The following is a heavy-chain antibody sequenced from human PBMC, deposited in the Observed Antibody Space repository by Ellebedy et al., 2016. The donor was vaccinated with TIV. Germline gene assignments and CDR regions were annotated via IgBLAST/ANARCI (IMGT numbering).Heavy chain of an antibody. CDR2: ISWDGGST. Sequence: GGSLRLSCVASGFTFSSYSMNWVRQAPGKGLEWVSLISWDGGSTYYADSVKGRFTISRDNSKNSLYLQMNSLRTEDTALYYCAKDFGGGLRTSTSWYFDLWGRGTLVTVSS. CDR3: AKDFGGGLRTSTSWYFDL. V-gene: IGHV3-43*01. CDR1: GFTFSSYS. J-gene: IGHJ2*01. D-gene: IGHD3-10*01.